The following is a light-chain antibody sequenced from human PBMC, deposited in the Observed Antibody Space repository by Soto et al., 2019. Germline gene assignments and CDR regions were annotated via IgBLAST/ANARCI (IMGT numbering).Light chain of an antibody. V-gene: IGLV2-8*01. CDR1: SGDIGSYNR. J-gene: IGLJ1*01. CDR3: KSYAGSNTYV. CDR2: EVT. Sequence: QSALTQPASVSGFPGQSITISCTGTSGDIGSYNRVSWYQQHPGKAPKLIIYEVTDRPSGVPDRFSGSKSGNTASLTVSGLQAADEADYFCKSYAGSNTYVFGSGTKVTVL.